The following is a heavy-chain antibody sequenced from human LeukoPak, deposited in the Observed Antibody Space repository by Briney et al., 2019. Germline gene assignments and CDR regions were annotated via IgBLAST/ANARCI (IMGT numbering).Heavy chain of an antibody. CDR2: ISSSGSTI. V-gene: IGHV3-48*03. J-gene: IGHJ4*02. CDR1: GFTFSSYE. CDR3: AARITMVRGARGFDY. Sequence: GGSLRLSCAASGFTFSSYEMNWVRQAPGKGLEWVSYISSSGSTIYYADSVKGRFTISRDNAKNSLYLQMNSLRAEDTAVYYCAARITMVRGARGFDYWGQGTLVTVSS. D-gene: IGHD3-10*01.